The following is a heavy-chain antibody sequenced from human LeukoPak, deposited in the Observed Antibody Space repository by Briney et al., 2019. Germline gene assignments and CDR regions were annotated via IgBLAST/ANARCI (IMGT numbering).Heavy chain of an antibody. V-gene: IGHV4-34*01. CDR2: INHSGST. J-gene: IGHJ4*02. CDR1: GGSFSGYY. CDR3: ARGRIAAAADGRDYFDY. Sequence: ETLSLTCAVYGGSFSGYYWSWIRQPPGKGLEWIGEINHSGSTNYNPSLTSRGTISVETSKKQLSLTLSSVTAADTAVYYCARGRIAAAADGRDYFDYWGQGTLVTVSS. D-gene: IGHD6-13*01.